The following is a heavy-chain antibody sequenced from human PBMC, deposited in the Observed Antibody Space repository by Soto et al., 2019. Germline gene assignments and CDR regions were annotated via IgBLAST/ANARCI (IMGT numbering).Heavy chain of an antibody. CDR2: IYTSGST. J-gene: IGHJ5*02. CDR1: GGSISSYY. V-gene: IGHV4-4*07. D-gene: IGHD3-10*01. Sequence: QVQLQESGPGLVKPSETLSLTCTVSGGSISSYYWSWIRQPAGKGLEWIGRIYTSGSTNYNPSLKSRVTRAVDTSKNQVSLKLSSVTAADPAVYYCARDYYGSGSWFDPWGQGTLVTVSS. CDR3: ARDYYGSGSWFDP.